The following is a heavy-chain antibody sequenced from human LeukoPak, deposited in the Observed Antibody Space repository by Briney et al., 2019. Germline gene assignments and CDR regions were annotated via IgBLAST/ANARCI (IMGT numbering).Heavy chain of an antibody. V-gene: IGHV3-23*01. Sequence: PGGSLRLSCAASGFTFSSYAMSWVRQAPGKGLEWVSAISGSGGSTYCADSVKGRFTISRDNSKNTLYLQMNSLRAEDTAVYYCAKADYVWGSYRYPWAFDYWGQGTLVTVSS. CDR2: ISGSGGST. J-gene: IGHJ4*02. CDR3: AKADYVWGSYRYPWAFDY. D-gene: IGHD3-16*02. CDR1: GFTFSSYA.